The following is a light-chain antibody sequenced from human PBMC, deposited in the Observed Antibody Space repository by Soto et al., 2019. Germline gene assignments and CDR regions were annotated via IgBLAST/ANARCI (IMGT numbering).Light chain of an antibody. V-gene: IGKV3-15*01. CDR2: GAS. J-gene: IGKJ4*01. CDR3: QQYNNWPLT. CDR1: QSVSSN. Sequence: EIVMTQSPATLSVSPGERATLSCRASQSVSSNLDWYQQKPGQAPRLLSYGASTRATGIPARFSGSGSGTEFTLTISSLQSEDFAVYYCQQYNNWPLTFGGGTKVEIK.